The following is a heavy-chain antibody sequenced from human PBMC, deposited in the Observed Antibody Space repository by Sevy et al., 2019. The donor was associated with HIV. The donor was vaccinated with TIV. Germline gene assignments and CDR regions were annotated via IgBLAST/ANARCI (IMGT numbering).Heavy chain of an antibody. J-gene: IGHJ4*02. Sequence: GGSLRLSCAASGFTFSSYGMHWVRQAPGKGLEWVAVISYDGSNKYYADSVKGGMTTTRDNSKNTLYRQMNSLRAEDTAVYYCANDPDPPWIRLSYYFDYWGQRTLVTVSS. CDR1: GFTFSSYG. CDR2: ISYDGSNK. CDR3: ANDPDPPWIRLSYYFDY. D-gene: IGHD5-18*01. V-gene: IGHV3-30*18.